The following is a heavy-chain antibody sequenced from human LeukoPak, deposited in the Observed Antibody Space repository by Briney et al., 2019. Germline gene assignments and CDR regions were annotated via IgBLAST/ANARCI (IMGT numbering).Heavy chain of an antibody. Sequence: SGTLSLTCAVSGGSISSSNWWSWVRQPPGKGLEWIGEIYHSGSTNYNPSLESRVTISVDKSKNQFSLKLSSVTAADTAVYYCARRFLEWLFPFDYWGQGTLVTVSS. CDR2: IYHSGST. J-gene: IGHJ4*02. CDR1: GGSISSSNW. V-gene: IGHV4-4*02. CDR3: ARRFLEWLFPFDY. D-gene: IGHD3-3*01.